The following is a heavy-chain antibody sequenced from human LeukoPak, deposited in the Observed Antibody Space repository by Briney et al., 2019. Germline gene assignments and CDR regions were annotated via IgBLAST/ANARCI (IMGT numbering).Heavy chain of an antibody. CDR2: TYYRSKWYY. CDR1: GDSVSSNSAA. J-gene: IGHJ4*02. CDR3: ARNPVGGSTIFDY. V-gene: IGHV6-1*01. Sequence: SQTLSLTCAISGDSVSSNSAAWNWIRQSPSRGLEWLGRTYYRSKWYYDYAVAVKSRISINPDTSKNQFSLQLSSVTPEDTAVYYCARNPVGGSTIFDYWGQGTLVTVSS. D-gene: IGHD1-26*01.